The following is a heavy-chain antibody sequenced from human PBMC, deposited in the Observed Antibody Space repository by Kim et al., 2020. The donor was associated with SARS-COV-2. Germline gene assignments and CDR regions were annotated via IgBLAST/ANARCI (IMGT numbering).Heavy chain of an antibody. Sequence: GGSLRLSCAASGFTFSSYSMNWVRQAPGKGLEWVSSISSSSSYIYYADSVKGRFTISRDNAKNSLYLQMNSLRAEDTAVYYCARYIGAGTRSSLGYGMDVWGQGTTVTVSS. V-gene: IGHV3-21*01. J-gene: IGHJ6*02. CDR3: ARYIGAGTRSSLGYGMDV. D-gene: IGHD1-7*01. CDR2: ISSSSSYI. CDR1: GFTFSSYS.